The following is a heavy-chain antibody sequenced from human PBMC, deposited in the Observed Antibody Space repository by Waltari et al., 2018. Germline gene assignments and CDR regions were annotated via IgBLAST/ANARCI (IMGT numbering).Heavy chain of an antibody. Sequence: QVQLQQSGPGLVKPSQPLSLTCAISGDSVSSNSAAWHWLRQSPSRGLEWLGRTYYRSKWYNDYAVSVKSRITINPDTSKNQFSLQLNSVTPEDTAVYYCARDRRTMVRGVIKYYFDYWGQGTLVTVSS. CDR1: GDSVSSNSAA. V-gene: IGHV6-1*01. D-gene: IGHD3-10*01. J-gene: IGHJ4*02. CDR3: ARDRRTMVRGVIKYYFDY. CDR2: TYYRSKWYN.